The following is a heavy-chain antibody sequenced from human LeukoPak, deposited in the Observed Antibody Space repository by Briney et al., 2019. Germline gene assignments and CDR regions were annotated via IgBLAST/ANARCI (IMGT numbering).Heavy chain of an antibody. V-gene: IGHV3-21*01. CDR2: ISISSSYI. CDR1: GFTFRSYS. J-gene: IGHJ4*02. CDR3: ARSDYCGGDCYSSLSNY. Sequence: GGSLRPSCAASGFTFRSYSMNWVRQAPGKGLEWVSSISISSSYIYYADSVKGRFTISRDNAKNSLYLQMNSLRAEDTAVYFCARSDYCGGDCYSSLSNYWGQGTLVTVSS. D-gene: IGHD2-21*02.